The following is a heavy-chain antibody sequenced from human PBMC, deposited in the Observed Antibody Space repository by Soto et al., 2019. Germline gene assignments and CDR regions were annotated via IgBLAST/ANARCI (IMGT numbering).Heavy chain of an antibody. J-gene: IGHJ6*02. Sequence: SETLSLTCAVYGGSFSAYYWSWVRQPPGKGLEWIGEIIHSESTKYNPSLKSRVTISVDTSKNQFSLKLSSVTAADTAVYYCARGGIPPSGYGIAYAMDVWGQGTTVTVSS. CDR3: ARGGIPPSGYGIAYAMDV. CDR2: IIHSEST. V-gene: IGHV4-34*01. D-gene: IGHD2-21*01. CDR1: GGSFSAYY.